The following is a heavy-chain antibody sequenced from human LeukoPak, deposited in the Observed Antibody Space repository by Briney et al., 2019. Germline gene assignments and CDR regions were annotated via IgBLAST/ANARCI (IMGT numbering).Heavy chain of an antibody. CDR3: AREIAVAGTPETYYGMDV. CDR2: VYFSGST. Sequence: PSETLSLTCTVSGGSINSDYWSWIRQPPGKGLEWIGYVYFSGSTDYSPSLKSRVTISIDTSKNQFSLKLSSVTAADTAVYYCAREIAVAGTPETYYGMDVWGQGTTVTVSS. V-gene: IGHV4-59*01. CDR1: GGSINSDY. D-gene: IGHD6-19*01. J-gene: IGHJ6*02.